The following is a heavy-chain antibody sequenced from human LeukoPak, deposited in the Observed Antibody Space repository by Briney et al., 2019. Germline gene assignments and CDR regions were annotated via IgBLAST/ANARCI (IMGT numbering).Heavy chain of an antibody. J-gene: IGHJ4*02. CDR3: ARSAYYYVPFDY. Sequence: SQTLSLTCTVSGGSISSGDYYWGWSRQPPGKGLEWIGYIYYSGSTYYNPSLKSRVTISVDTSKNQFSLKLSSVTAADTAVYYCARSAYYYVPFDYWGQGTLVTVSS. CDR2: IYYSGST. D-gene: IGHD3-22*01. V-gene: IGHV4-30-4*01. CDR1: GGSISSGDYY.